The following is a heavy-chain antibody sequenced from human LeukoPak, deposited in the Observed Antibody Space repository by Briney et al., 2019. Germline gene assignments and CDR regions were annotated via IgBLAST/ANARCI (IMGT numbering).Heavy chain of an antibody. J-gene: IGHJ4*02. V-gene: IGHV1-69*05. CDR1: AGTFSSYA. CDR3: ARAELERSCYYFDY. D-gene: IGHD1-1*01. Sequence: SVKVSCKASAGTFSSYAISWVRQAAGQGREWMGGIIPIFGTANYAQKFQGRVTITTDESTSTAYMELSSLRSEDTAVYYCARAELERSCYYFDYWGQGTLVTVSS. CDR2: IIPIFGTA.